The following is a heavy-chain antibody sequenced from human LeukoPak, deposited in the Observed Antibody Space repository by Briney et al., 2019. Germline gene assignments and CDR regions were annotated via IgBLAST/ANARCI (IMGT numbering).Heavy chain of an antibody. CDR2: INHSGST. D-gene: IGHD6-19*01. V-gene: IGHV4-39*07. CDR3: ARLRQFRMQWLVPRGGRDV. CDR1: GGSISSSSYY. J-gene: IGHJ6*04. Sequence: PSETLSLTCTVSGGSISSSSYYWGWIRQPPGRGLEWIGEINHSGSTNYNPSLKSRVTISVDTSKNQFSLKLSSVTAADTAVYYCARLRQFRMQWLVPRGGRDVWGKGTTVTISS.